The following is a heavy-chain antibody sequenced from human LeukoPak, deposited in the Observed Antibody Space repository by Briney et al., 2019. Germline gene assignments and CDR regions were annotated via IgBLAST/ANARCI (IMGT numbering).Heavy chain of an antibody. CDR3: ARGGSGWTNFDY. J-gene: IGHJ4*02. V-gene: IGHV3-13*01. CDR2: IGPAGDT. CDR1: GFTFSKYD. D-gene: IGHD6-19*01. Sequence: GGSLRLSCAASGFTFSKYDMHWVRQATGKGLEWVSAIGPAGDTYYPGSVKGRFTISRENAKNSLYLQMNSLRAEDTAVYYCARGGSGWTNFDYWGQGSLVTVSS.